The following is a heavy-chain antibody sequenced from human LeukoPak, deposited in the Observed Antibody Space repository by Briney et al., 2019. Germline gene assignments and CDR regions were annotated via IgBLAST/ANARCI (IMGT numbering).Heavy chain of an antibody. V-gene: IGHV3-30-3*01. Sequence: GGSLRLSCAASGFSFSSYAMHWVRQAPGKGPERVTVISYDGSNKYYADSVKGRFTISRDNSKNTLYLQMNSLRAEDTAVYYCARAYSYGHYFDYWGQGTLVTVSS. CDR1: GFSFSSYA. CDR2: ISYDGSNK. D-gene: IGHD5-18*01. J-gene: IGHJ4*02. CDR3: ARAYSYGHYFDY.